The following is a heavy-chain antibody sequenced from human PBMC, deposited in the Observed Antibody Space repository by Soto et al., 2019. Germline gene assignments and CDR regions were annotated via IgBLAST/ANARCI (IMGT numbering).Heavy chain of an antibody. CDR1: GFTFSSYS. CDR2: ISSSSSYI. CDR3: ARNQRADY. J-gene: IGHJ4*02. V-gene: IGHV3-21*01. Sequence: GESLKISCAASGFTFSSYSMNWVRQAPGKGLEWVSSISSSSSYIYYADSVKGRFTISRDNAKNSLYLQMNSLRAEDTAVYYCARNQRADYWGQGTLVTVSS.